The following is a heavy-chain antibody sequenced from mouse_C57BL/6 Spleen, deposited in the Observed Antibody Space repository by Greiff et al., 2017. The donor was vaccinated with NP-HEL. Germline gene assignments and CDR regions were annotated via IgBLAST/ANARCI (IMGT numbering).Heavy chain of an antibody. D-gene: IGHD1-1*01. CDR3: ARRYIYYFDY. J-gene: IGHJ2*01. Sequence: LQESGAELVRPGTSVKVSCKASGYAFTNYLIEWVKQRPGQGLEWIGVINPGSGGTNYNEKFKGKATLTADKSSSTAYMQLSSLTSEDSAVYFWARRYIYYFDYWGQGTTLTVSS. CDR1: GYAFTNYL. V-gene: IGHV1-54*01. CDR2: INPGSGGT.